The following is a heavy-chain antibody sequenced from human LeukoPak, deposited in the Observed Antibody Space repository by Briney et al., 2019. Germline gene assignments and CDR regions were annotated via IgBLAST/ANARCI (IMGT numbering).Heavy chain of an antibody. Sequence: PGGSLRLSCAASGFIFDDYGMTWVRQAPGKGLEWVSGIDWNGVSTGYAESVKGRFTISRDNAKNSLYLQMNSLRAEDTAVYYCARDLERSSGLGYDYXGQGTLVTVSS. CDR2: IDWNGVST. V-gene: IGHV3-20*04. D-gene: IGHD6-19*01. CDR1: GFIFDDYG. CDR3: ARDLERSSGLGYDY. J-gene: IGHJ4*02.